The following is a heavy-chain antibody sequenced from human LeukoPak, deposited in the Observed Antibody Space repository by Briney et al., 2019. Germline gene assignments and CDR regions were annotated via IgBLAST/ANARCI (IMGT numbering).Heavy chain of an antibody. CDR1: GFTFSSYS. CDR3: ARDRGYGGLRFDP. Sequence: GGSLRLSCAASGFTFSSYSMNWVRQAPGKGLEWVSSISSSSSYIYYADSVKGRFTISRDNAKNSLYLQMNSLRAEDTAVYYCARDRGYGGLRFDPWGQGTLVTVSS. V-gene: IGHV3-21*01. CDR2: ISSSSSYI. D-gene: IGHD3-16*01. J-gene: IGHJ5*02.